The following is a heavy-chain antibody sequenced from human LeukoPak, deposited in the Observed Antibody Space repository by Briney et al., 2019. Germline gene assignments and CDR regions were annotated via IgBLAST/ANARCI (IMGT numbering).Heavy chain of an antibody. V-gene: IGHV4-59*01. D-gene: IGHD3-22*01. Sequence: KSSETLSLTCTVSGGSISSYYWSWIRQPPGKGLEWIGYIYYSGSTNYNPSLKSRVTISVDTSKNQFSLKLSSVTAADTAVYYCARSYYYDSSGYXVDYXXQGTLVTVSS. J-gene: IGHJ4*02. CDR1: GGSISSYY. CDR3: ARSYYYDSSGYXVDY. CDR2: IYYSGST.